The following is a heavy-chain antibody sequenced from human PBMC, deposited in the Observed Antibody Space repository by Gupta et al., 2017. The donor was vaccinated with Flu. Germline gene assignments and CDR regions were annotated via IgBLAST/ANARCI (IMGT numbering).Heavy chain of an antibody. Sequence: QVHLQESGPGLVKPSETLSPTCTVSRDSIGTSYWSWIRQSPGKGLEWIGYVFFSGTANYNPSRKSRVSISVDTSKNQFSLKLTSVTSADTAIYYCARGLRAFDYWGHEALVTVSS. CDR1: RDSIGTSY. V-gene: IGHV4-59*01. CDR2: VFFSGTA. CDR3: ARGLRAFDY. J-gene: IGHJ4*01.